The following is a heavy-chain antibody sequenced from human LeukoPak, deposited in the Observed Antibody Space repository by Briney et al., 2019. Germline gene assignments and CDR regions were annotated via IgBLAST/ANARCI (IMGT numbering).Heavy chain of an antibody. D-gene: IGHD3-16*02. V-gene: IGHV1-69*06. CDR2: IIPIFGTA. J-gene: IGHJ6*03. CDR1: GGTFSSYA. CDR3: ARDGGPLYVWGSYRSNYYYYMDV. Sequence: ASVKVSCKASGGTFSSYAISWVRQAPGQGLEWMGGIIPIFGTANYAQKFQGRVTITADKSTSTAYMELSSLRSEDTAVYYCARDGGPLYVWGSYRSNYYYYMDVWGKGTTVTVSS.